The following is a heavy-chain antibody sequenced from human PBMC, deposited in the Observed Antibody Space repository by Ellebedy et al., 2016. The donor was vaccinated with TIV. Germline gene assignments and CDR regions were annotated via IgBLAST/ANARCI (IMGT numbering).Heavy chain of an antibody. CDR3: AKYSQGGYDLPLES. D-gene: IGHD5-12*01. J-gene: IGHJ4*02. V-gene: IGHV3-7*01. CDR1: GFSFSSYW. Sequence: PGGSLRLSCVGSGFSFSSYWMSWVRQAPGKGLEWVASIKQEGYEEDYVESVAGRFTISRDNAKSSLYLQMTSLRAEDTALYYCAKYSQGGYDLPLESWGQGTRVTVSS. CDR2: IKQEGYEE.